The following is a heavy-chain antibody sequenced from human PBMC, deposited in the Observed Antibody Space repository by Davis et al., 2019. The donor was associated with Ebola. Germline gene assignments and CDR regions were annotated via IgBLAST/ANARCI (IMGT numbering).Heavy chain of an antibody. V-gene: IGHV1-2*02. CDR2: INPNSGGT. CDR3: ARGTMIVDEDYYGMDV. J-gene: IGHJ6*02. D-gene: IGHD3-22*01. Sequence: ASVKVSCKASGYTFTGYYMHWVRQAPGQGLEWMGWINPNSGGTNYAQKFQGRVTMTRDTSISTAYMELSRLRSDDTAVYYCARGTMIVDEDYYGMDVWGQGTTVTVSS. CDR1: GYTFTGYY.